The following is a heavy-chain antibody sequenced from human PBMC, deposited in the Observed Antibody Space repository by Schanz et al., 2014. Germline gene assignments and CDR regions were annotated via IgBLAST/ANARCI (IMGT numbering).Heavy chain of an antibody. D-gene: IGHD6-13*01. J-gene: IGHJ4*02. V-gene: IGHV3-23*05. CDR2: VSSRSDEI. CDR1: GFTFDHYA. CDR3: ARGLIAAAGGAFDY. Sequence: EVQLLESGGGLVQPGGSLRLSCAASGFTFDHYAMTWVRQAPGKGLEWVAAVSSRSDEIKYADSVRGRFTISRDNSKSTLYLQMNSLRAGDAAVYYCARGLIAAAGGAFDYWGQGTLVAVSA.